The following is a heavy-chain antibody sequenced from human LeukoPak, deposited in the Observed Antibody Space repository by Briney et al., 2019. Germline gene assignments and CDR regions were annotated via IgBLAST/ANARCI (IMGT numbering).Heavy chain of an antibody. CDR1: GFTFSSNW. CDR3: AGEGGDYGDP. J-gene: IGHJ5*02. V-gene: IGHV3-74*01. Sequence: PGGSLRLSCAASGFTFSSNWMHWVRQVPGRGLVWVSRINRDGSRTDYADSVKGRFTISRDNAKNTLYLQMNSLRAEDTAVYYCAGEGGDYGDPWGQGTLVTVSS. CDR2: INRDGSRT. D-gene: IGHD4/OR15-4a*01.